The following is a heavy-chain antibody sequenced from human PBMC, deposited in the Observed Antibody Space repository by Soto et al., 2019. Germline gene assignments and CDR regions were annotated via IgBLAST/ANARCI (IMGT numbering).Heavy chain of an antibody. D-gene: IGHD6-19*01. Sequence: GGSLRLSCAASGFTFSSYAMSWVRQAPGKGLEWVSAISGSGGSTYYADSVKGRFTISRDNSKNTLYLQMNSLRAEDTAVYYCAKEGADSSGWPEGFDPWGQGTLVTVSS. J-gene: IGHJ5*02. V-gene: IGHV3-23*01. CDR2: ISGSGGST. CDR3: AKEGADSSGWPEGFDP. CDR1: GFTFSSYA.